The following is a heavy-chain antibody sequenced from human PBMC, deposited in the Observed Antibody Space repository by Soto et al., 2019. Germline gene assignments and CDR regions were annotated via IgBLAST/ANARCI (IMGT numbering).Heavy chain of an antibody. J-gene: IGHJ6*02. V-gene: IGHV4-4*02. CDR2: IYHSGST. Sequence: SLTCAVSGGSISSSNWWSWVRQPPGKGLEWIGEIYHSGSTNYNPSLKSRVTISVDKSKNQFSLKLSSVTAADTAVYYCARDQLDFWGGYYYCMVVWGQGTTVTV. CDR3: ARDQLDFWGGYYYCMVV. CDR1: GGSISSSNW. D-gene: IGHD3-3*01.